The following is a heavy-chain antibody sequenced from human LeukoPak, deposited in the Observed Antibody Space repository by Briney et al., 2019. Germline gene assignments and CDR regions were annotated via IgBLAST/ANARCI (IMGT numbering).Heavy chain of an antibody. V-gene: IGHV4-59*01. J-gene: IGHJ1*01. CDR2: IYYSGST. D-gene: IGHD5-24*01. CDR3: ASQRWLQEYFQH. Sequence: PSETLSLTCTVSGGSISSYYWSWIRQPPGKGLEWIGYIYYSGSTNYNPSLKSRVTISVDTSKNQFSLKLSSVTAADTAVYYCASQRWLQEYFQHWGQGTLVTVSS. CDR1: GGSISSYY.